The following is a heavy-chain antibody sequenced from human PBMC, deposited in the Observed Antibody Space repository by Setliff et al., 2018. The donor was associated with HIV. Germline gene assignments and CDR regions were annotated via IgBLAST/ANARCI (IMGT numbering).Heavy chain of an antibody. Sequence: LSLTCTVSGGSISSYYWSWIRQPPGKGLEWIGYIYYNGNTNYNPSLKSRVTISVDTAKNQLSLKLSSVTAADTAVYYCAREIYGGNSRPFDYWGQGTLVTVSS. CDR1: GGSISSYY. D-gene: IGHD4-17*01. V-gene: IGHV4-59*01. CDR3: AREIYGGNSRPFDY. CDR2: IYYNGNT. J-gene: IGHJ4*02.